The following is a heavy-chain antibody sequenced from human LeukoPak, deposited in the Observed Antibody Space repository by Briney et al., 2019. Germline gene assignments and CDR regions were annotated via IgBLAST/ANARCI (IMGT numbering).Heavy chain of an antibody. J-gene: IGHJ4*02. CDR1: GGSFSGYY. Sequence: SETLSLTCAVYGGSFSGYYWSWIRQPPGKVLEWIGEINHSGSTNYNPSLKSRVTISVDTSKNQFLLKLTSVTAADTAVYYCAGGTTVPNFAYWGQGTLVTVSS. CDR2: INHSGST. V-gene: IGHV4-34*01. CDR3: AGGTTVPNFAY. D-gene: IGHD4-17*01.